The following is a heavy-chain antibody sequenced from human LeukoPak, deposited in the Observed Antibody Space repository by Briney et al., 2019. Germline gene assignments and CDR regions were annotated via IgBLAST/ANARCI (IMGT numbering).Heavy chain of an antibody. Sequence: GASVKVSCKASGCTFTGYYMHWVRQAPGQGLEWMGWINPNSGGTNYAQKFQGRVTMTRDTSISTAYMELSRLRSDDTAVYYCAKGGWYYYDSSGYYPFDYWGQGTLVTVSS. CDR2: INPNSGGT. CDR3: AKGGWYYYDSSGYYPFDY. V-gene: IGHV1-2*02. CDR1: GCTFTGYY. J-gene: IGHJ4*02. D-gene: IGHD3-22*01.